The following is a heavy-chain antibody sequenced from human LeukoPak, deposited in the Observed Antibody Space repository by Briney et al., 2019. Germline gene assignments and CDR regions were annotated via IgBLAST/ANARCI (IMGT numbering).Heavy chain of an antibody. CDR3: ARTPPNGEHDY. J-gene: IGHJ4*02. CDR1: GDSISSSTYY. D-gene: IGHD4-17*01. Sequence: PSETLSLTCTVSGDSISSSTYYWGWIRQPPGKGLEWIGIIYYSGSSYYNPSLKSRVTISVDTSKNQFSLKLSSVTAADTAVYYCARTPPNGEHDYWGQGTLVTVSS. V-gene: IGHV4-39*07. CDR2: IYYSGSS.